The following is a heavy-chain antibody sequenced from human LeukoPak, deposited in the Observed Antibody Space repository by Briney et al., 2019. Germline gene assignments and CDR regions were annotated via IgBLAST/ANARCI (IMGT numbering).Heavy chain of an antibody. Sequence: GESLKISCTGSGYIFNTYWIGWVRQMPGKGLEWMGNIDPSDSDTRHSPSFQGQVTISADKSITTAYLQWSSLKASDTAMYYCARLNDILTGPFDYWGQGTLVTVSS. CDR1: GYIFNTYW. J-gene: IGHJ4*02. V-gene: IGHV5-51*01. CDR2: IDPSDSDT. D-gene: IGHD3-9*01. CDR3: ARLNDILTGPFDY.